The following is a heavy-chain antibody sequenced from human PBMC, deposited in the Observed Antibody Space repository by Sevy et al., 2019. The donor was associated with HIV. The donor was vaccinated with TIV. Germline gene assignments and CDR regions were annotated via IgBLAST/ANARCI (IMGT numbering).Heavy chain of an antibody. V-gene: IGHV4-59*01. D-gene: IGHD3-22*01. Sequence: SETLSLTCTVSGGSISSYYWSWIRQPPGKGLEWIGYIYYSGSTKYNPSLKSRVSISVDTTKNQFSLKLNSVTAADTAVYYCARDGYYSESSGYYHYYFDYWGQGTLVTVSS. CDR2: IYYSGST. CDR1: GGSISSYY. CDR3: ARDGYYSESSGYYHYYFDY. J-gene: IGHJ4*02.